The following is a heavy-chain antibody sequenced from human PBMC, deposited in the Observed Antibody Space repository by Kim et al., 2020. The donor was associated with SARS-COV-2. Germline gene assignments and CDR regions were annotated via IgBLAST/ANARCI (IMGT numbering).Heavy chain of an antibody. Sequence: ASVKVSCKASGYTFTSYGISCVRQAPGQGLEWMGWISAYNGNTNYAQKLQGRVTMTTDTSTSTAYMELRSLRSDDTAVYYCARESALTIFGVVIPSYYYMDVWGKGTTVTVSS. CDR1: GYTFTSYG. J-gene: IGHJ6*03. D-gene: IGHD3-3*01. V-gene: IGHV1-18*01. CDR3: ARESALTIFGVVIPSYYYMDV. CDR2: ISAYNGNT.